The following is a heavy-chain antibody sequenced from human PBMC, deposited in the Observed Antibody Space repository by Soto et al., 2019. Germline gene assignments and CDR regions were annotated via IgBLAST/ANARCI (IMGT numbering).Heavy chain of an antibody. Sequence: QVQLQESGPGLVKPSETLSLTCTVSGGSISSYYWSWIRQPPGKGLEWIGYIYYSGSTNYNPSLKSRVTISVDTSKNQFSLKLSSVTAADTAVYYCARVVGWGSWYVDYWGQGTLVTGSS. CDR1: GGSISSYY. J-gene: IGHJ4*02. CDR2: IYYSGST. V-gene: IGHV4-59*01. D-gene: IGHD6-13*01. CDR3: ARVVGWGSWYVDY.